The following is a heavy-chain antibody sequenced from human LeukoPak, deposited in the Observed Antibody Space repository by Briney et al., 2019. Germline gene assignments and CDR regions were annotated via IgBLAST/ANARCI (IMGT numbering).Heavy chain of an antibody. CDR2: ISSSSSYT. D-gene: IGHD3-10*01. CDR1: GFTFSDYY. J-gene: IGHJ4*02. CDR3: AREGYDSGSFDY. Sequence: TGGSLRLSCAASGFTFSDYYMSWIRQAPGKGLEWVSYISSSSSYTNYADSVKGRFTISRDNAKNSLYLQMNSLRAEDTAVYYCAREGYDSGSFDYWGQGTLVTVSS. V-gene: IGHV3-11*06.